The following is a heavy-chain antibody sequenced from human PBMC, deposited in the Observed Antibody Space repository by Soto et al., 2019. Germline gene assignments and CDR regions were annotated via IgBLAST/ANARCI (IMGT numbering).Heavy chain of an antibody. CDR2: ISYDGSNK. J-gene: IGHJ3*02. Sequence: QVQLVESGGGVVQPGRSLRLSCAASGFTFSSYGVHVVRQAPGKGLEWVAVISYDGSNKYYADSVKGRFTISRDNSKNTLYLQMNSLRAEDTAVYYCAKGSLVAAADHDAFDIWGQGTMVTVSS. V-gene: IGHV3-30*18. D-gene: IGHD6-13*01. CDR1: GFTFSSYG. CDR3: AKGSLVAAADHDAFDI.